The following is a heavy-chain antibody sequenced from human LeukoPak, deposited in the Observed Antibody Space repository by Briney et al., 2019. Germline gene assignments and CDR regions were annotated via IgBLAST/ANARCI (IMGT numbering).Heavy chain of an antibody. D-gene: IGHD3-10*01. Sequence: GASVKVSCKASGYTFTSYGINWVRQATGQGLEWMGWMNPNSGNTGYAQKFQGRVTMTRNTSISTAYMELSSLRSEDTAVYYCARGLRITMVRGVSDWFDPWGQGTLVTVSS. CDR3: ARGLRITMVRGVSDWFDP. CDR2: MNPNSGNT. J-gene: IGHJ5*02. V-gene: IGHV1-8*01. CDR1: GYTFTSYG.